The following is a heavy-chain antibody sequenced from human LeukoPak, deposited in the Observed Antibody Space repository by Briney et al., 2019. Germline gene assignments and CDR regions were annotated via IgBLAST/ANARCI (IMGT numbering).Heavy chain of an antibody. V-gene: IGHV4-59*01. D-gene: IGHD2-15*01. CDR2: IYYSGST. CDR3: ARFRINRLDY. CDR1: GGSISSYY. Sequence: SETLSPTCTVSGGSISSYYWSWIRQPPGKGLEWIGYIYYSGSTNYNPSLKSRVTISVDTSKNQFSLKLSSVTAADTAVYYCARFRINRLDYWGQGTLVTVSS. J-gene: IGHJ4*02.